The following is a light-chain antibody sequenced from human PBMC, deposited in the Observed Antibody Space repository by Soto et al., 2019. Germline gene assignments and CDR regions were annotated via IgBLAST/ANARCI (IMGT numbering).Light chain of an antibody. V-gene: IGKV1-33*01. CDR1: QDIRNY. Sequence: DIQMTQSPSSLSAFVGDRVTVTCQASQDIRNYLNWYQQTPGKAPKLLIFDASNLETGVPSRFRGGGSGTDFTFTISSLQPEDIATYYCQQFDNLPFTFGQGTKLQIK. CDR3: QQFDNLPFT. CDR2: DAS. J-gene: IGKJ2*01.